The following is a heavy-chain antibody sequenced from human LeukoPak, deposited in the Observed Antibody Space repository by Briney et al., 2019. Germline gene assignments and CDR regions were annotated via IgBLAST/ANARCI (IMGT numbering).Heavy chain of an antibody. CDR2: IYSGGST. D-gene: IGHD3-10*02. J-gene: IGHJ6*04. Sequence: GGSLRLSCAASGFTVSSNYMSWVRQAPGKGLEWVSVIYSGGSTYYADSVKGQFTISRDNAKNSLHLQMNSLRAEDTAVYYCAELGITMIGGVWGKGTTVTISS. CDR1: GFTVSSNY. CDR3: AELGITMIGGV. V-gene: IGHV3-53*01.